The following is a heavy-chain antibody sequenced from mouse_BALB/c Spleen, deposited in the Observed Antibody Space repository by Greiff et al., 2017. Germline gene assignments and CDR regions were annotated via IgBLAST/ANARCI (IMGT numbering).Heavy chain of an antibody. V-gene: IGHV5-15*02. CDR1: GFTFSDYG. CDR2: ISNLAYSI. D-gene: IGHD3-2*01. Sequence: EVKLVESGGGLVQPGGSRKLSCAASGFTFSDYGMAWVRQAPGKGPEWVAFISNLAYSIYYADTVTGRFTISRENAKNTLYLEMSSLRSEDTAMYYCARDDSSGYVDAMDYWGQGTSVTVSS. J-gene: IGHJ4*01. CDR3: ARDDSSGYVDAMDY.